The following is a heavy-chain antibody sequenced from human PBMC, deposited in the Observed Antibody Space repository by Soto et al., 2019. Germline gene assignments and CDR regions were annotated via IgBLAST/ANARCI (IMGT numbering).Heavy chain of an antibody. Sequence: ASVKVSCKASGYTFTGYYMHWVRQAPGQGLEWMGWINPNSGGTNYAQKFQGRVTMTRDTSISTAYMELSRLRSDDTAVYYCASCEGILLGAGHYYYGMDVWGQGTTVTVS. J-gene: IGHJ6*02. CDR1: GYTFTGYY. D-gene: IGHD3-10*01. V-gene: IGHV1-2*02. CDR2: INPNSGGT. CDR3: ASCEGILLGAGHYYYGMDV.